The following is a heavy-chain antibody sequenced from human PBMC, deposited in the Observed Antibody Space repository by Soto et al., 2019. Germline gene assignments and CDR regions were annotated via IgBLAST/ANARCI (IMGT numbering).Heavy chain of an antibody. CDR1: GFTFTRYS. CDR2: TSSTTNYI. CDR3: ARESEDLTSNFDY. J-gene: IGHJ4*02. V-gene: IGHV3-21*06. Sequence: GGSLRLSCAASGFTFTRYSMNWVRQAPGKGLEWVSSTSSTTNYIYYGDSMKGRFTISRDNAKNSLYLEMKSLRAEDTAVYYCARESEDLTSNFDYRGQGTLVTVSS.